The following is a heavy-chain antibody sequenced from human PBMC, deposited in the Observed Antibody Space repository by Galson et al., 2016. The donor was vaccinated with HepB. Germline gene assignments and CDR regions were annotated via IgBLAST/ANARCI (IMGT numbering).Heavy chain of an antibody. CDR2: IDPSASYT. V-gene: IGHV5-10-1*01. CDR1: GYSFTTYW. Sequence: QSGAEVKKPGESLRISCKASGYSFTTYWITWVRQIPGKGLEWLGTIDPSASYTNYNPSFRGHVTISIDKSIATAYLQRSSLTASDTAIYYCARHYNYSYAYWGQGALVTVSS. D-gene: IGHD3-10*01. CDR3: ARHYNYSYAY. J-gene: IGHJ4*02.